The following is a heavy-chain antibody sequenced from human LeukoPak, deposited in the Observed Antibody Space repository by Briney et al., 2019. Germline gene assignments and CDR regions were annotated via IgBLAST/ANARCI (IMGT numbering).Heavy chain of an antibody. D-gene: IGHD6-13*01. V-gene: IGHV3-21*01. J-gene: IGHJ4*02. Sequence: GGSLRLSCAASGFTFSSYSMNWVRQAPGKGLEWVSSISSSSSYIYYADSVKGRFTISRDNAKNSLYLQMNSLRPEDTAVYYCARASSRLDFDYWGQGTLVTVSS. CDR3: ARASSRLDFDY. CDR2: ISSSSSYI. CDR1: GFTFSSYS.